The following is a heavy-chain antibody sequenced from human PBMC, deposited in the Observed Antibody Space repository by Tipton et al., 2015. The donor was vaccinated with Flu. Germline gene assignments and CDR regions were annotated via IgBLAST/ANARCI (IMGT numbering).Heavy chain of an antibody. J-gene: IGHJ5*02. CDR1: GGSISSSSYY. CDR2: IYYSRSN. CDR3: ARRGGREPPFDP. D-gene: IGHD1-26*01. Sequence: TLSLTCTVSGGSISSSSYYWGWIRQRPGKGLEWIGSIYYSRSNYYNPYLKSRVTISVDTSKNQFSLKLSSVTAADTAVYYSARRGGREPPFDPWGQGTLVTVAS. V-gene: IGHV4-39*01.